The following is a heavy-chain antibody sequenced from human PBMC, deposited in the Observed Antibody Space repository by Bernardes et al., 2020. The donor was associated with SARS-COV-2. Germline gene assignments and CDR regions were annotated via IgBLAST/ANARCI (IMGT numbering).Heavy chain of an antibody. J-gene: IGHJ4*02. CDR1: GFTFSNAW. D-gene: IGHD3-22*01. CDR3: TTGAEIYYDSSGFSYYFDF. Sequence: GGSLRLSCAASGFTFSNAWMSWVRQAPGKGLEWVGHIKRKTDGGTTDYAAPVKGRFTISGDDSKNTMYLQMNSLKTEDTAVYYCTTGAEIYYDSSGFSYYFDFWGQGTLVTVSS. V-gene: IGHV3-15*01. CDR2: IKRKTDGGTT.